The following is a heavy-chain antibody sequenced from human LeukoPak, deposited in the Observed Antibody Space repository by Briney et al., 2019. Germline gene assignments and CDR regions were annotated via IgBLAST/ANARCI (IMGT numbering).Heavy chain of an antibody. Sequence: EGSLRLSCTASGFIFRKYDMYWVRQPPGKGLEWVAFIRYDGSNKYYAGSVKGRFTISRDNSKNTLFLQMNSQRTDDTAVYYCAKGGSSSWYESDSYYYMDVWGKGTTVTVSS. CDR2: IRYDGSNK. V-gene: IGHV3-30*02. J-gene: IGHJ6*03. CDR3: AKGGSSSWYESDSYYYMDV. D-gene: IGHD6-13*01. CDR1: GFIFRKYD.